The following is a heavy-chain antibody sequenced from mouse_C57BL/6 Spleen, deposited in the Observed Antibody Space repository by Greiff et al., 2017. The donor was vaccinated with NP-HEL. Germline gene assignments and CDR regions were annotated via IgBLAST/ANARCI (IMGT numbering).Heavy chain of an antibody. Sequence: EVQLQQSGPELVKPGASVKISCKASGYSFTGYYMNWVKQSPEKSLEWIGEINPSTGGTTYNQKFKAKATLTVDKSSSTAYMQLKSLTSEDSAVYYCARSDYGQYYFDYWGQGTTLTVSS. J-gene: IGHJ2*01. V-gene: IGHV1-42*01. CDR3: ARSDYGQYYFDY. D-gene: IGHD1-2*01. CDR1: GYSFTGYY. CDR2: INPSTGGT.